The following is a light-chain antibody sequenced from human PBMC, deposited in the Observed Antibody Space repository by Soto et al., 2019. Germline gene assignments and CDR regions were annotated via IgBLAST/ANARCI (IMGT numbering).Light chain of an antibody. CDR2: EVS. Sequence: QAVVTQPPSASGSPGQSVTISCTGTSSDVGGYNYVSWYQQHQGKAPKLMISEVSKRPSGVPDRFSGSKSGNTASLTVSGLQAEDEADYYCSSFAGNNNLVFGGGTKLTVL. J-gene: IGLJ2*01. CDR3: SSFAGNNNLV. V-gene: IGLV2-8*01. CDR1: SSDVGGYNY.